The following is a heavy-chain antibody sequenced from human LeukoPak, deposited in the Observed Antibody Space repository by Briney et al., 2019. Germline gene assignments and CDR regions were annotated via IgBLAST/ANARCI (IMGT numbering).Heavy chain of an antibody. CDR1: GGSISSNN. Sequence: ETLSLTCAVSGGSISSNNWWSWVRQAPGKGLEWVSVIYSGGSTYYADSVKGRFTISRDNSKNTLYLQMNSLRAEDTAVYYCAKGGDILTGSYYGMDVWAKGPRSPSP. CDR3: AKGGDILTGSYYGMDV. CDR2: IYSGGST. V-gene: IGHV3-53*01. D-gene: IGHD3-9*01. J-gene: IGHJ6*02.